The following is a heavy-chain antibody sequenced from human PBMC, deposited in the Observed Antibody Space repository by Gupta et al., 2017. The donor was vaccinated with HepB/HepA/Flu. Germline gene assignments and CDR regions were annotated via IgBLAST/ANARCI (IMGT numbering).Heavy chain of an antibody. J-gene: IGHJ6*03. Sequence: NGLEWIGNTYYSGSTYYSPSLKSRVTISVDTSKNRFSPKLTSVTAADTAVYYCARSGKSFYFCHYMDVWGFGTTVTVS. D-gene: IGHD6-25*01. V-gene: IGHV4-39*01. CDR3: ARSGKSFYFCHYMDV. CDR2: TYYSGST.